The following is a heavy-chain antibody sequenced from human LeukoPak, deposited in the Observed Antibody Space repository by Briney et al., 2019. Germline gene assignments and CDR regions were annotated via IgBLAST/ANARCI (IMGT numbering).Heavy chain of an antibody. CDR1: GFTFSSYG. CDR2: ISYDGSNK. J-gene: IGHJ4*02. V-gene: IGHV3-30*03. Sequence: GRSLRLSCAASGFTFSSYGMHWVRQAPGKGLEWVAVISYDGSNKYYADSVKGRFTISRDNSKNTLYLQMNSLRAEDTAVYYCARDRVTYYYDSSGYPERGLVDYWGQGTLVTVSS. D-gene: IGHD3-22*01. CDR3: ARDRVTYYYDSSGYPERGLVDY.